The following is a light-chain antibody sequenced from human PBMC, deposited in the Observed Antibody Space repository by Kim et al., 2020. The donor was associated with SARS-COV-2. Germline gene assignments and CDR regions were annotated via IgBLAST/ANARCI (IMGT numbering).Light chain of an antibody. CDR2: LNRDGTH. J-gene: IGLJ2*01. CDR1: SGRSNYD. CDR3: HTWRTGIV. V-gene: IGLV4-69*01. Sequence: QLVLTQSSSASASLGASVKLTCTLSSGRSNYDITWHQQQPEKGPRYLLKLNRDGTHIRGDGIPDRFSGCSSGAERFLTSSSLQSEDEADYYCHTWRTGIVFGGGTQVTVL.